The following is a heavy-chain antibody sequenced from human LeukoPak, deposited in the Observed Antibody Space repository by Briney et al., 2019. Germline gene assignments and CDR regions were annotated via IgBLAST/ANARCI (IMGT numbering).Heavy chain of an antibody. D-gene: IGHD6-13*01. Sequence: ASVKVSCKASGDTFTGYYMHWVRQAPGQGLEWMGWINPNSGGTNYAQKFQGRVTMTRDTSISTAYMELSRLRSDDTAVYYCARGLHSLAAAGTWFDPWGQGTPVTVSS. CDR3: ARGLHSLAAAGTWFDP. CDR2: INPNSGGT. V-gene: IGHV1-2*02. J-gene: IGHJ5*02. CDR1: GDTFTGYY.